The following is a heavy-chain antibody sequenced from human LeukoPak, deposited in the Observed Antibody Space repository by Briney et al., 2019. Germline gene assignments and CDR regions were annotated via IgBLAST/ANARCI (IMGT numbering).Heavy chain of an antibody. CDR1: GFTFSSYA. V-gene: IGHV3-30-3*01. Sequence: GGSLRLSCAASGFTFSSYAMHWVRQAPGKGLEWVAVISYDGSNKYYADSVKGRFTISRDNSKNTLYLQMNSLRAEDTAVYYCARGYYDPRGAFDIWGQGTMVTVSS. J-gene: IGHJ3*02. D-gene: IGHD3-22*01. CDR3: ARGYYDPRGAFDI. CDR2: ISYDGSNK.